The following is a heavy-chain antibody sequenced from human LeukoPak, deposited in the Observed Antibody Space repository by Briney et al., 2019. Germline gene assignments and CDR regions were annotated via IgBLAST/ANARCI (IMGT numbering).Heavy chain of an antibody. CDR3: ARPSYGSGTFADY. CDR2: INHSGST. V-gene: IGHV4-34*01. J-gene: IGHJ4*02. D-gene: IGHD3-10*01. Sequence: SETLSLTCAVYGGSFSGYYWSWIRQPPGKGLEWIGEINHSGSTNYNPSLKSRVTISVDTSKNQFSLKLSSVTAADTAVYYCARPSYGSGTFADYWGQGTLVTVSS. CDR1: GGSFSGYY.